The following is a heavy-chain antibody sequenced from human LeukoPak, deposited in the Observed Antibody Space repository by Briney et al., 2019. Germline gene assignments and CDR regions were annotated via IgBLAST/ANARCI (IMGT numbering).Heavy chain of an antibody. CDR3: AKGVSSGWFDPFDY. CDR2: ISYDGSNK. V-gene: IGHV3-30*18. J-gene: IGHJ4*02. D-gene: IGHD6-19*01. Sequence: SGGSLRLSCAASGFTFSSYGMHWVRQAPGKVLEWVAVISYDGSNKYYADSVKGRFTISRDNSKNTLYLQMNRLRAEDTAVYYCAKGVSSGWFDPFDYWGQGTLVTVSS. CDR1: GFTFSSYG.